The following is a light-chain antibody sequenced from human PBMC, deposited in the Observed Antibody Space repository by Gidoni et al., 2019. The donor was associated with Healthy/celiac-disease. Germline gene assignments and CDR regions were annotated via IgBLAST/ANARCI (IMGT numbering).Light chain of an antibody. CDR3: QQYGNSPRT. V-gene: IGKV3-20*01. CDR1: QSVTSSY. Sequence: EIVLTQAPGTLPLSPGERATLSCRASQSVTSSYLAWDQQKPGQAPGLLIYGASSRAPAIPDRFSGCGFEPDFTLTFSRLVPQAFAVYYCQQYGNSPRTFGQGTKVEIK. J-gene: IGKJ1*01. CDR2: GAS.